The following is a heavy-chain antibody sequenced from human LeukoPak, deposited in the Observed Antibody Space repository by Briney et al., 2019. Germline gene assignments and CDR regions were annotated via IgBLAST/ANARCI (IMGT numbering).Heavy chain of an antibody. D-gene: IGHD6-13*01. CDR2: IRYDGSNK. J-gene: IGHJ3*02. CDR3: AKDRGGSSWYFDAFDI. V-gene: IGHV3-30*02. CDR1: GFTFSSYS. Sequence: GGSLRLSCAASGFTFSSYSMNWVRQAPGKGLEWVAFIRYDGSNKYYADSVKGRFTISRDNSKNTLYLQMNSLRAEDTAVYYCAKDRGGSSWYFDAFDIWGQGTMVTVSS.